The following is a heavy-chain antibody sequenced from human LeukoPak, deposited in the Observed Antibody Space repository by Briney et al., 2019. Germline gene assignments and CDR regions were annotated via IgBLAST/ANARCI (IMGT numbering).Heavy chain of an antibody. J-gene: IGHJ6*02. CDR2: INHSGST. D-gene: IGHD6-19*01. CDR1: GGSFSGYY. CDR3: AREVYSSGWHPGDYYYGMDV. V-gene: IGHV4-34*01. Sequence: SETLSLTCAVYGGSFSGYYWSWIRQPPGKGLEWIGEINHSGSTNYNPSLKSRVTISVDTSKNQFSLKLSSVTAADTAVYYCAREVYSSGWHPGDYYYGMDVWGQGTTVTVSS.